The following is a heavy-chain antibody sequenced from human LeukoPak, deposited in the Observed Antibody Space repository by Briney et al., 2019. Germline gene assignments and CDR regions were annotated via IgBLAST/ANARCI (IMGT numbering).Heavy chain of an antibody. CDR2: IRYDGSNK. V-gene: IGHV3-30*02. Sequence: GGPLRLSCAASGFTLSSYGMHRVRLAPGKGLEWVAFIRYDGSNKYYADSVKGRFTISRDNSKNTLYLQMNSLRAEDTAVYYCAKSLGVYYYDSSGYLNYWGQGTLVTVSS. D-gene: IGHD3-22*01. CDR3: AKSLGVYYYDSSGYLNY. J-gene: IGHJ4*02. CDR1: GFTLSSYG.